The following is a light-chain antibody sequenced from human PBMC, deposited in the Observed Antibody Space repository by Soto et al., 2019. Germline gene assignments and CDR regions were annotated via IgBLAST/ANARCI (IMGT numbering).Light chain of an antibody. Sequence: ETVLTQSPATLSLSPGERATLSCRASQNISTYLAWYQQKPGQAPRLIMYDASNRATGIPTRFSGSGSGTDFTLTISSLEPEDFALYYCQQRSNWLWTFGQGTKVEIK. V-gene: IGKV3-11*01. CDR1: QNISTY. CDR2: DAS. CDR3: QQRSNWLWT. J-gene: IGKJ1*01.